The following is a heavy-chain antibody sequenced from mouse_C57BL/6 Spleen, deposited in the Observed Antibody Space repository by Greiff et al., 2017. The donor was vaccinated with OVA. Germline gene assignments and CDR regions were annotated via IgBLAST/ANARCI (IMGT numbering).Heavy chain of an antibody. CDR1: GYTFTSYW. CDR3: ARSYYAYAMDY. Sequence: QVQLQQPGAELVKPGASVKLSCKASGYTFTSYWMHWVKQRPGRGLEWIGRIDPHSGGTTYNEKFKSKATLTVDKPSSTAYMQLSSLTSEDSAVYYCARSYYAYAMDYWGQGTSVTVSS. D-gene: IGHD1-1*01. CDR2: IDPHSGGT. J-gene: IGHJ4*01. V-gene: IGHV1-72*01.